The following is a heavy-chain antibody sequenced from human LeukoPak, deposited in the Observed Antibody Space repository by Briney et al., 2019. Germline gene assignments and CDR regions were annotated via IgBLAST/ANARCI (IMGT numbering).Heavy chain of an antibody. CDR2: IYYSGST. CDR1: GGSISSYY. CDR3: ARDSDSGSYGRTSFDY. D-gene: IGHD1-26*01. Sequence: SETLSLTCTVSGGSISSYYWSWIRQPPGKGLEWIGYIYYSGSTNYNPSLKSRVTISVDTSKNQFSLKLSSVTAADTAVYYCARDSDSGSYGRTSFDYWGQGTLVTVSS. J-gene: IGHJ4*02. V-gene: IGHV4-59*12.